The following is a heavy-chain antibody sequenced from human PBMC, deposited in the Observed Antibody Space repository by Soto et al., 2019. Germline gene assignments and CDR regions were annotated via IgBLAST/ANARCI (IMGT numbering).Heavy chain of an antibody. CDR2: IYWNDDK. CDR3: AHSPQWQQLEYFDL. D-gene: IGHD6-13*01. CDR1: GFSLSTSGVG. V-gene: IGHV2-5*01. Sequence: QITLKESGPTLVKPTQTLTLTCTFSGFSLSTSGVGVGWIRQPPGKALEWLALIYWNDDKRYSPSLKSRLTITKDTSKNHVVLTMTNMDPVDTATYYCAHSPQWQQLEYFDLWGRGTLVTVSS. J-gene: IGHJ2*01.